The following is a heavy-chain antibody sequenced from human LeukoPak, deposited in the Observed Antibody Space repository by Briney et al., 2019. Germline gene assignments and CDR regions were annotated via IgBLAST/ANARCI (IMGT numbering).Heavy chain of an antibody. CDR2: ISYDGSNK. V-gene: IGHV3-30*18. J-gene: IGHJ4*02. CDR3: AKGAQYSYPLDY. CDR1: GFTFSSYG. Sequence: GGSLRLSCAASGFTFSSYGMHWVRQAPGKGLEWVAVISYDGSNKYYADSVKGRFTISRDNSKNTLYLQMNSLRAEDTAVYYCAKGAQYSYPLDYWGQGTLVTVSS. D-gene: IGHD5-18*01.